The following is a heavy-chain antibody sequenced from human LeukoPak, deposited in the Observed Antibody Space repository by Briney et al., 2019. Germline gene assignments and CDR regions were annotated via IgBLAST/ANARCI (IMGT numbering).Heavy chain of an antibody. CDR2: ISSSGSTI. J-gene: IGHJ6*03. CDR1: GFTFSSYE. D-gene: IGHD4-17*01. Sequence: PGGSLRLSCAASGFTFSSYEMNWVRQAPGKGLEWVSYISSSGSTIYYADSVKGRFTISRDNAKNSLYLQMNSLRAEDTALYYCAREVRYRYYYYYMDVWGKGTTVTVSS. CDR3: AREVRYRYYYYYMDV. V-gene: IGHV3-48*03.